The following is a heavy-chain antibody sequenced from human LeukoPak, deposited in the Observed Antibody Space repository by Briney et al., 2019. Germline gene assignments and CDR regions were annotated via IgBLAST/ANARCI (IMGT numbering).Heavy chain of an antibody. CDR1: GGSFSGDY. Sequence: SETLSLTCAVYGGSFSGDYWSWIRQPPGRGLEWIGEINHSGSTNYNPSLKSRVTISLDTSKNQFSLKLSSVTAADTAVYYCARRHVQYSSSSDPYYFDYWGQGTLVTVSS. CDR2: INHSGST. J-gene: IGHJ4*02. D-gene: IGHD6-6*01. V-gene: IGHV4-34*01. CDR3: ARRHVQYSSSSDPYYFDY.